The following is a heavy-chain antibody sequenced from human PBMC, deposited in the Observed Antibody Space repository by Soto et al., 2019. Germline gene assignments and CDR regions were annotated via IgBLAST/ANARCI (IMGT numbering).Heavy chain of an antibody. Sequence: QVQLVESGGGVVQPGRSLRLSCAASGFTFSSYAMHWVRQAPGKGLEGVAVISYDGSNKYYADSVKGRFTISRDNSKNTLYLQMNSLRAEDTAVYYCARDPYYDFWRAYYYYGMDVWGQGTTVTVSS. D-gene: IGHD3-3*01. CDR2: ISYDGSNK. V-gene: IGHV3-30-3*01. J-gene: IGHJ6*02. CDR3: ARDPYYDFWRAYYYYGMDV. CDR1: GFTFSSYA.